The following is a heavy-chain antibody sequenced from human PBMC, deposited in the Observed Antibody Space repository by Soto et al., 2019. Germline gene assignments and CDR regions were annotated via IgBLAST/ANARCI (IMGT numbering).Heavy chain of an antibody. CDR2: IYWDDDK. CDR1: GFSLSTSGVG. Sequence: NPTQTLTLTCTFSGFSLSTSGVGVGWMRQPPGKALEWLALIYWDDDKRYSPSLKSRLTITKDTSKNQVVLTMTNMDPVDTAKYHCAHSAAAAFQTPWFDPWGQGTLVTVSS. J-gene: IGHJ5*02. D-gene: IGHD6-13*01. V-gene: IGHV2-5*02. CDR3: AHSAAAAFQTPWFDP.